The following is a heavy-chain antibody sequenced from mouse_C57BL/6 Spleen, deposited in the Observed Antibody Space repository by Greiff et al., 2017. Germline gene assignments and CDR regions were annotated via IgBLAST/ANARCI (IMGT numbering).Heavy chain of an antibody. V-gene: IGHV1-81*01. CDR3: ALYYDYDGGVFAY. Sequence: VKLMESGAELARPGASVKLSCKASGYTFTSYGISWVKQRTGQGLEWIGEIYPRSGNTYYTEKVKGKATLTADKSSSTASMELRSLTSEDSAVYFCALYYDYDGGVFAYWGQGTLVTVSA. J-gene: IGHJ3*01. D-gene: IGHD2-4*01. CDR1: GYTFTSYG. CDR2: IYPRSGNT.